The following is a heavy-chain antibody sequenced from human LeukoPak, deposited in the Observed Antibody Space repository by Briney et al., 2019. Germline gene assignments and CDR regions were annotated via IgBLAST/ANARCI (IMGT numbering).Heavy chain of an antibody. J-gene: IGHJ4*02. CDR1: GYSISNGYY. D-gene: IGHD3-3*01. V-gene: IGHV4-38-2*02. CDR2: IYHRGST. CDR3: ARGAEYYAIWRGYAGYSDY. Sequence: SETLSLTCTVSGYSISNGYYWGWIRQPPGKGLEWVGSIYHRGSTYYNPSLSSRVTISLDRSKKKFSLKLTSVTAADTAVYFCARGAEYYAIWRGYAGYSDYWGQGISVTVSS.